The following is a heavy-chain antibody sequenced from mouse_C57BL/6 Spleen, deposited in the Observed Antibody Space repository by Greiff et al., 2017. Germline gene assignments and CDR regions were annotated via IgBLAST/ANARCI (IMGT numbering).Heavy chain of an antibody. D-gene: IGHD1-1*01. CDR3: ARGIYYGSSYYFDY. CDR2: FHPYNDDT. J-gene: IGHJ2*01. CDR1: GYTFTTYP. Sequence: VQLQQSGAELVKPGASVKMSCKASGYTFTTYPIEWMKQNHGKSLEWIGNFHPYNDDTKYNEKFKGKATLTVYKSSSTVYLELSRLTSDDSAVYYCARGIYYGSSYYFDYWGQGTTLTVSS. V-gene: IGHV1-47*01.